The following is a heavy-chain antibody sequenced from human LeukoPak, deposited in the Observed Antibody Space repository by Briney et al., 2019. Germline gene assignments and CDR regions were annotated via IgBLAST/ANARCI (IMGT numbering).Heavy chain of an antibody. CDR1: GISLSNYA. Sequence: GGSLSLSCVVSGISLSNYAMTWVRQAPGKGLEWVSYISERGGSTTCADSVKGRFTISRDPSLNTLYLQMTSLRAEDTAVYFCAKRGIVIRGILVIGYHQEAYHYDYWGQGVLVTVSS. CDR3: AKRGIVIRGILVIGYHQEAYHYDY. D-gene: IGHD3-10*01. V-gene: IGHV3-23*01. CDR2: ISERGGST. J-gene: IGHJ4*02.